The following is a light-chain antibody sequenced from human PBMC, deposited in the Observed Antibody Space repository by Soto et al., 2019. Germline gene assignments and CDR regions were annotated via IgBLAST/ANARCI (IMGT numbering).Light chain of an antibody. CDR1: QDISSY. J-gene: IGKJ4*01. Sequence: DIQLTQSPSFLSASVGDRVTITCRAGQDISSYLAWYQQKPGKAPKLLMYAASTLQSGVPTRFSGSGSGTEFTLTISTLQPEDFATYYCQQLKSYPLTFGGGTKVEIK. CDR2: AAS. CDR3: QQLKSYPLT. V-gene: IGKV1-9*01.